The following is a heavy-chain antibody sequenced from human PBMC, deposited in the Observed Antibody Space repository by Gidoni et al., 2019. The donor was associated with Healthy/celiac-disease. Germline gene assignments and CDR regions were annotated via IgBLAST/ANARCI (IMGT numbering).Heavy chain of an antibody. D-gene: IGHD6-13*01. J-gene: IGHJ5*02. V-gene: IGHV3-66*01. CDR1: GFTVSSNY. CDR2: IYSGGST. Sequence: EVQLVESGGGLVQPGGSLRLSCAASGFTVSSNYMSWVRQAPGKGLEWVSVIYSGGSTYYADSVKGRFTISRDNSKNTLYLQMNSLRAEDTAVYYCARDAVGSSWYGGGDGWFDPWGQGTLVTVSS. CDR3: ARDAVGSSWYGGGDGWFDP.